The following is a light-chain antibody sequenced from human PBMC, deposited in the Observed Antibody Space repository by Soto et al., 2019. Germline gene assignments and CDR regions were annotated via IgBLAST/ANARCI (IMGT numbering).Light chain of an antibody. CDR3: ASWDDSLSVHFV. CDR2: RND. V-gene: IGLV1-47*01. J-gene: IGLJ1*01. CDR1: SSNIGSNY. Sequence: QPVLTQPPSASGTPGQRVTISCSGSSSNIGSNYVYWYQQLPGTAPKLLISRNDQRPSGVPDRFSGSKSGTSASLAISGLRSEDEADYYCASWDDSLSVHFVFGTGTKLTVL.